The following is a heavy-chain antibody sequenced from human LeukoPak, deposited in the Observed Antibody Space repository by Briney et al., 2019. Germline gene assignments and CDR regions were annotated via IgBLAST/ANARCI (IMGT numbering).Heavy chain of an antibody. CDR1: GGSISSGSYY. J-gene: IGHJ6*03. CDR3: ARGVESSGWYPVLPYYYYHMDV. CDR2: IYTSGST. V-gene: IGHV4-61*02. D-gene: IGHD6-19*01. Sequence: SQTLSLTCTVSGGSISSGSYYWSWIRQPAGKGLEWIGRIYTSGSTNYNPSLKSRVTISVDTSKNQFSLKLSSVTAADTAVYYCARGVESSGWYPVLPYYYYHMDVWGKGTTVTISS.